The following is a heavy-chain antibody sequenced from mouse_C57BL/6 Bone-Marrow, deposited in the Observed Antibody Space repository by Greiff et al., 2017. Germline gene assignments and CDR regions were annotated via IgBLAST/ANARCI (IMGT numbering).Heavy chain of an antibody. Sequence: VQLQQSVAELVRPGASVKLSCTASGFNIKNTYMHWVKQRPEQGLEWIGRIDPASGSTKYAPKFQGKATITADTSSNTAYLQLSSLTAEATAIYYCAVYGNYTSYFDYWGQGTTLTVSS. CDR2: IDPASGST. D-gene: IGHD2-1*01. V-gene: IGHV14-3*01. CDR1: GFNIKNTY. J-gene: IGHJ2*01. CDR3: AVYGNYTSYFDY.